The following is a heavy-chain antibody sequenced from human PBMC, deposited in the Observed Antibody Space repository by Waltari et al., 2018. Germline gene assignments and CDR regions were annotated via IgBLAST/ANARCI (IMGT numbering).Heavy chain of an antibody. V-gene: IGHV3-21*01. Sequence: VQLVEPGGGLFKPEGSLRLSCPGYGFTSSSYSLNWVRQAPGKGLEWVSCISTSTKYIRYADAVKGRFTISRDNAKNSLYLQMNNLRAEDTAVYYCAPTAVTYDYWGQGILVTVSS. CDR2: ISTSTKYI. CDR1: GFTSSSYS. CDR3: APTAVTYDY. D-gene: IGHD4-17*01. J-gene: IGHJ4*02.